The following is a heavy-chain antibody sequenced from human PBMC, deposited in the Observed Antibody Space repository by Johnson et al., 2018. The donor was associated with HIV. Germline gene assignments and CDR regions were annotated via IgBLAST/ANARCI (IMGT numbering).Heavy chain of an antibody. CDR3: AKGRLGVAFDI. V-gene: IGHV3-30*18. J-gene: IGHJ3*02. CDR1: GFSFSSYV. D-gene: IGHD3-16*01. Sequence: VQLVESGGGVVRPGRSLRLSCAASGFSFSSYVMHWVRQAPGKGLEGVAVISYDGSNKYYADSVKGRFTISRDNSKNTLYLQMNSLRAEDTAVYYCAKGRLGVAFDIWGQGTMVTVSS. CDR2: ISYDGSNK.